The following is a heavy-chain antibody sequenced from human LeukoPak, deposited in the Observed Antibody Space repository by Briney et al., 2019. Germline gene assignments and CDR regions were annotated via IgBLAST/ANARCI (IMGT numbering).Heavy chain of an antibody. V-gene: IGHV3-7*01. CDR3: AKLLGTATRYDY. D-gene: IGHD1-7*01. J-gene: IGHJ4*02. Sequence: TGGPLRLSCVTSGFTFSASWMSWVRQAPGKGLEWVASINPDGSTRHHVDSVKGRFTISRDNAKKSLSLQMGALRAEDTAVYFCAKLLGTATRYDYWGLGTLVIVS. CDR1: GFTFSASW. CDR2: INPDGSTR.